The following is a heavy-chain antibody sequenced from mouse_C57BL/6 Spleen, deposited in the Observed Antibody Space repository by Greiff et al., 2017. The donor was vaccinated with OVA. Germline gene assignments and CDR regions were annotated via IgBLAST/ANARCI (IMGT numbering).Heavy chain of an antibody. CDR2: ISYSGST. J-gene: IGHJ4*01. Sequence: EVQLVESGPGMVKPSQSLSLTCTVTGYSFTSCYFWHLIRHFPGNQLEWLGYISYSGSTNYNPSLKSRISIARDTSKNQFFLQLNSMTTEDTATYYCARAGDGYYDFDYWGQGTTVTVSS. CDR1: GYSFTSCYF. D-gene: IGHD2-3*01. V-gene: IGHV3-1*01. CDR3: ARAGDGYYDFDY.